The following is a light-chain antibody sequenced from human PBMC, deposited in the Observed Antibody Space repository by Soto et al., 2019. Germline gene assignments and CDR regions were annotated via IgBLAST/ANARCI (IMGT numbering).Light chain of an antibody. J-gene: IGKJ1*01. Sequence: MKQSPDTLSVSLGERATLSCRASQSLRSSLAWYQQKPGQAPRLLIYDASTRATGIPARFSGSGSGTDFTLTISGLQSEDFAVYYCQQYNNWPQTFGQGTKV. CDR2: DAS. V-gene: IGKV3-15*01. CDR1: QSLRSS. CDR3: QQYNNWPQT.